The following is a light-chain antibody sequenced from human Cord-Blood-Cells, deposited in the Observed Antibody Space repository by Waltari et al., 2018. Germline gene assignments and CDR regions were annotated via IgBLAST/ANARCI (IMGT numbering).Light chain of an antibody. CDR1: QSISSY. CDR2: AAS. CDR3: QQGYSTPPWT. V-gene: IGKV1-39*01. J-gene: IGKJ1*01. Sequence: DIQMTQSPSSLSASVGDRVTITCRASQSISSYLNWYQQKPGKAPKLLIYAASSLQSGVPSRFSGSGSGTEFTLTISSLQPEEFATYYCQQGYSTPPWTFGQGTKVEIK.